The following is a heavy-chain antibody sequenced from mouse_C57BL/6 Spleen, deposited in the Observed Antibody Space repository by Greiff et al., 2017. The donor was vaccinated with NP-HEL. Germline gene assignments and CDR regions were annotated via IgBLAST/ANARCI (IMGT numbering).Heavy chain of an antibody. J-gene: IGHJ1*03. CDR3: ARATVSYWYFDA. CDR1: GFTFSDYY. Sequence: EVKLMESEGGLVQPGSSMKLSCTASGFTFSDYYMAWVRQVPEKGLEWVANINYDGSSTYYLDSLKSRFIISRDNAKNILYLQMSSLKSEDTATYYCARATVSYWYFDAWGTRTTVTVSS. CDR2: INYDGSST. V-gene: IGHV5-16*01. D-gene: IGHD1-1*01.